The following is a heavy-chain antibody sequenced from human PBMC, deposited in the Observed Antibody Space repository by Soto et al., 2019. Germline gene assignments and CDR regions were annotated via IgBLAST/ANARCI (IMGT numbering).Heavy chain of an antibody. CDR3: ARTVTTGPFFDF. Sequence: QLHLQESGSGLVKPSQTLSLTCAVSGGSISKNGYSWSWIRQPPRKGLEWIGYIYHSGSTYYNPSLKSRVSISVDRSNNRFSLNLSSVTAADTAVYCCARTVTTGPFFDFWGQGTLVTVSS. J-gene: IGHJ4*02. V-gene: IGHV4-30-2*01. CDR1: GGSISKNGYS. CDR2: IYHSGST. D-gene: IGHD4-17*01.